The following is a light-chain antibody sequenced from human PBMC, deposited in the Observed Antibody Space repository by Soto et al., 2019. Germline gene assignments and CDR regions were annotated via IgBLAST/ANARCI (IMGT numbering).Light chain of an antibody. CDR2: EVS. V-gene: IGLV2-14*01. CDR1: SSDIGYYNY. J-gene: IGLJ3*02. Sequence: ALTQPASVSGSPGQWITISCTGTSSDIGYYNYVSWYRQDPGKAPKLILYEVSNRPSGVSNRFSGSKSGNTASLTISGLQAEDEADYYCSSYARSSSLVVFGGGTK. CDR3: SSYARSSSLVV.